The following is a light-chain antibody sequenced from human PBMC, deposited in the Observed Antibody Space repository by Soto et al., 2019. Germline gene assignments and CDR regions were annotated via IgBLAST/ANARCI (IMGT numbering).Light chain of an antibody. Sequence: QLVLTQPASVSGSPGQSITISCTGTSSDVGGYNYVSWYQQHPVKATKLMIYDVSNRPSGVSNRFSGSKSGNTASLTISGLQAEDEADYYCSSYTSSSTYVFGTGTKLTVL. CDR1: SSDVGGYNY. V-gene: IGLV2-14*01. CDR2: DVS. CDR3: SSYTSSSTYV. J-gene: IGLJ1*01.